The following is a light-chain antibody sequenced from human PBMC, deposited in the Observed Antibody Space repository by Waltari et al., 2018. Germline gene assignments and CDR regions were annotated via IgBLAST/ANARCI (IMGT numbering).Light chain of an antibody. CDR3: HQRSNWPIT. CDR2: DAS. Sequence: EIVLTQFPATLSLSPGERATLSCRASQSVSSSLVWYQQKHGQTPRLVIYDASTRAPGIPARFSGSGSGTDFTLTLSSLDPEDFAVYYCHQRSNWPITFGQGTRLEIK. CDR1: QSVSSS. J-gene: IGKJ5*01. V-gene: IGKV3-11*01.